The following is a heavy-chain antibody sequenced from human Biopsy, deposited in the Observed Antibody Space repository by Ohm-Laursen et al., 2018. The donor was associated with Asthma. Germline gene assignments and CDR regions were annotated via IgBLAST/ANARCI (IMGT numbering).Heavy chain of an antibody. CDR3: ARGVVYGGDSYAEYFQH. V-gene: IGHV4-59*01. CDR2: VFYGGAT. J-gene: IGHJ1*01. Sequence: SQTLSLTCSLNGGLLRGYVWTWIRQPPGKGLEWIGYVFYGGATNYNPSLKSRVTISVDTSKNQFFLRLSSVTAADPAVYYCARGVVYGGDSYAEYFQHWGQGTLVTVSS. CDR1: GGLLRGYV. D-gene: IGHD4-23*01.